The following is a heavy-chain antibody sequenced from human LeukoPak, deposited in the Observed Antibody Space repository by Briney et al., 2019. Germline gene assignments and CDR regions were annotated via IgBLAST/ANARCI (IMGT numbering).Heavy chain of an antibody. CDR1: GFTFDDYA. J-gene: IGHJ3*02. V-gene: IGHV3-9*01. D-gene: IGHD6-13*01. Sequence: GGSLRLSCAASGFTFDDYAMHWVRQAPGKGLEWVSGISWNSGSIGYADSVKGRFTISRDNAKNSLYLQMNSLRAEDTALYYCANGQQLVDDAFDIWGQGTMVTVSS. CDR3: ANGQQLVDDAFDI. CDR2: ISWNSGSI.